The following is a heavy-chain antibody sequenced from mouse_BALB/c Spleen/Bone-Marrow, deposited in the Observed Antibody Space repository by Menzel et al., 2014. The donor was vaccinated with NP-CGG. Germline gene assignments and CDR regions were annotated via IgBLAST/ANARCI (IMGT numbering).Heavy chain of an antibody. D-gene: IGHD2-4*01. V-gene: IGHV2-9-2*01. Sequence: VQLVESGPGLVAPSQSLSITCTVPGFSLTSYDISWIRQPPGKGLEWLGVIWTGGGTNYNSAFMSRLSISKDNSKSQVFLKMNSLQTDDTAIYYCVRAMITAYYFDYWGQGTTLTVSS. CDR2: IWTGGGT. J-gene: IGHJ2*01. CDR3: VRAMITAYYFDY. CDR1: GFSLTSYD.